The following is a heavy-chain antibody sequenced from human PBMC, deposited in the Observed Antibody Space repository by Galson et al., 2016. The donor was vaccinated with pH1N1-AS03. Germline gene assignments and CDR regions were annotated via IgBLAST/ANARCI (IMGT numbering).Heavy chain of an antibody. CDR3: TKGKEKGRVIVPTVLFYFDS. J-gene: IGHJ5*01. Sequence: TLSLTCIVSGASVSSGGDYWSWIRQPAGKGLEWIGRINNRGNTKYNPSLESRAVMSADTSRNQFSLRLSAVTAADTAVYYCTKGKEKGRVIVPTVLFYFDSWGQGKLVTVAS. V-gene: IGHV4-61*02. CDR2: INNRGNT. CDR1: GASVSSGGDY. D-gene: IGHD2-21*01.